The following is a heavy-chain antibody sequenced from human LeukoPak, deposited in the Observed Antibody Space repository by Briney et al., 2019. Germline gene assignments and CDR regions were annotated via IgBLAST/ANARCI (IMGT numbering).Heavy chain of an antibody. Sequence: GSLRLSCAASGFTFNSYWMTWVRQAPGKGLEWVSVIYSGGSTYYADSVKGRFTISRDNSKNTLYLQMNSLRAEATAVYYCARDSGEGGFDPGGQGTLVTVSS. CDR3: ARDSGEGGFDP. J-gene: IGHJ5*02. D-gene: IGHD3-10*01. CDR1: GFTFNSYW. CDR2: IYSGGST. V-gene: IGHV3-53*01.